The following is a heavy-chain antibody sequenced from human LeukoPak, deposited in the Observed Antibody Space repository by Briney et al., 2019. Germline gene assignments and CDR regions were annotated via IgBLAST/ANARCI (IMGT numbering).Heavy chain of an antibody. J-gene: IGHJ6*02. CDR1: GGSISTYY. CDR2: IYRSGST. Sequence: SSETLSLTCTVSGGSISTYYWSWIRQPPGRGLEWIGYIYRSGSTDYNPALESRATISIDTSKNQFSLRLSSVTAADKAVYYCARSYYTSGSYYYYGMDAWGQGTTVTVSS. D-gene: IGHD3-10*01. CDR3: ARSYYTSGSYYYYGMDA. V-gene: IGHV4-59*01.